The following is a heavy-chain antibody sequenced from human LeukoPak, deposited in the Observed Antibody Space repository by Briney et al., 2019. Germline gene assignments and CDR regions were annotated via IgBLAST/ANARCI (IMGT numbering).Heavy chain of an antibody. Sequence: KPSETLSLTCTVSGGSISSYYWSWIRQPPGKGLEWIGYIYYSGSTNYNPSLNSRVTISVDTSKNQFSLKLTSVTAADTAVYYCATGGHRDGTAFDIWGQGTMVTVSS. CDR2: IYYSGST. J-gene: IGHJ3*02. CDR3: ATGGHRDGTAFDI. D-gene: IGHD1-14*01. V-gene: IGHV4-59*01. CDR1: GGSISSYY.